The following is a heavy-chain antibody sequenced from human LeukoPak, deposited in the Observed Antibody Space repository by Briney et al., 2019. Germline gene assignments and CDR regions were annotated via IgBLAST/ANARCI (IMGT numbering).Heavy chain of an antibody. Sequence: GGSLRLSCAASGFTFSSYATSWVRQAPGKGLEWVSAISGSGGSTYYADPVKGRFTISRDNSKNMLHLQMNSLRAEDTAVYYCAKDRTISGYTPLSWGQGTLVTVSS. D-gene: IGHD3-3*01. CDR1: GFTFSSYA. V-gene: IGHV3-23*01. CDR2: ISGSGGST. CDR3: AKDRTISGYTPLS. J-gene: IGHJ5*02.